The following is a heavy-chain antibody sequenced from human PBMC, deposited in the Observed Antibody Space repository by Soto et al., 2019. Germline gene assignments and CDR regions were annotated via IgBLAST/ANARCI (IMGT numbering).Heavy chain of an antibody. CDR3: ARAGGEGPFDF. J-gene: IGHJ4*02. Sequence: QVQLQESGPGLVKPSQTLSLSCTVSGGSISSGDYYWSWIRQPPGKGLEWIGYIYYSGSATYNPSLKSRVTIPVDTSNNQFSLRLSSVTAADTAVYYWARAGGEGPFDFWGQGTLVTVSS. CDR1: GGSISSGDYY. CDR2: IYYSGSA. V-gene: IGHV4-30-4*01. D-gene: IGHD3-16*01.